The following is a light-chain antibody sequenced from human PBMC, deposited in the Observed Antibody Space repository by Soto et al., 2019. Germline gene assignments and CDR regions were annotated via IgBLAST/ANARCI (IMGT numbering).Light chain of an antibody. J-gene: IGKJ4*01. CDR2: DAS. V-gene: IGKV3-11*01. CDR3: QQRSSSPLT. Sequence: EIVLTQSPATLALSPGERATLSCRASQSVSSFLAWYQQKPGQAPRLLIYDASKRATGIPARFSGSGSGTDFTLTISRLEPEDFAVYYCQQRSSSPLTFGQGTKVEIK. CDR1: QSVSSF.